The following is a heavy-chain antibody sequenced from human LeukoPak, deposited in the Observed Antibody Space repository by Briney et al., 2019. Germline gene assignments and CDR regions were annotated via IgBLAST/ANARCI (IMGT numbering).Heavy chain of an antibody. CDR1: GYTFTGYY. J-gene: IGHJ3*02. Sequence: GASVKVSCKASGYTFTGYYMHWVRQAPGQGLEWMGWISTYNGNTNYAQKFQGRVTMTTDTSTSTAYMELRSLRSDDTAVYYCARTHLWLSGDAFDIWGQGTMVTVSS. V-gene: IGHV1-18*04. D-gene: IGHD5-18*01. CDR2: ISTYNGNT. CDR3: ARTHLWLSGDAFDI.